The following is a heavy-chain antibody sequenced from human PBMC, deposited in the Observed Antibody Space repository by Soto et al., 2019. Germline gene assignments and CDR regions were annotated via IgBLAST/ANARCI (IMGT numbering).Heavy chain of an antibody. Sequence: QVQLQESGPGLVKPSQTLSLTCTVSGGSVSSGGYYWSWIRQHPGTGLEWIGYIYYSGTTYFNPSFKSRASISLDTSKNEFSLKLTSVTAADTAVYYCARRALPQCINGVCYKDGFWDYWGQGALVTVSS. J-gene: IGHJ4*02. CDR3: ARRALPQCINGVCYKDGFWDY. D-gene: IGHD2-8*01. V-gene: IGHV4-31*03. CDR2: IYYSGTT. CDR1: GGSVSSGGYY.